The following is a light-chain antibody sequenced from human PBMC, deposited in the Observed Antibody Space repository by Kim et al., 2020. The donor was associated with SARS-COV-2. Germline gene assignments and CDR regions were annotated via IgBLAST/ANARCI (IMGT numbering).Light chain of an antibody. CDR3: QQYNNWLGT. Sequence: VSPGESATLPCRASQSASSTLAWYQQKPGQAPRLLIYGASARATGIPARFSGSGSGTEFTLTISSLQSEDFAVYYCQQYNNWLGTFGQGTKVEIK. CDR2: GAS. J-gene: IGKJ1*01. V-gene: IGKV3-15*01. CDR1: QSASST.